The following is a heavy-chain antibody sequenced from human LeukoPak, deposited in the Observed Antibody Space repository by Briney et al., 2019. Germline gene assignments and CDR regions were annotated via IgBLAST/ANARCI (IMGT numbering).Heavy chain of an antibody. CDR3: ARHGSVSSGALV. Sequence: SETLSLTCTVSGGSITSYYWSWIRQPPGKGLEWIGYIFYSGSTNYNPSLKSRVTISVDTSKNQFSLKLSSVTAADTAVYYCARHGSVSSGALVWGQGTLVAVSS. D-gene: IGHD3-22*01. J-gene: IGHJ4*02. V-gene: IGHV4-59*08. CDR1: GGSITSYY. CDR2: IFYSGST.